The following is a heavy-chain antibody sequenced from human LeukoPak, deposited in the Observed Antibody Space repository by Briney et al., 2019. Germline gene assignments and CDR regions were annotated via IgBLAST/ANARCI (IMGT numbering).Heavy chain of an antibody. CDR1: GDSISSGGYS. J-gene: IGHJ4*02. V-gene: IGHV4-30-2*01. D-gene: IGHD2-15*01. CDR2: ISQSGNI. CDR3: ARVWAPLYCSGGSCQDY. Sequence: SETLSLTCTVSGDSISSGGYSWSWIRQPPGKGLEWIGYIYHIGYISQSGNIYQNPSLKSRVTISLDTSRNQFSLKLSSVTAADTAVFYCARVWAPLYCSGGSCQDYWGQGTLVTVSS.